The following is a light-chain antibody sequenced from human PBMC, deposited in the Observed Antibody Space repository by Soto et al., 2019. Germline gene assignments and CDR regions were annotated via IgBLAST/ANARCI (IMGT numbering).Light chain of an antibody. V-gene: IGLV1-44*01. CDR2: SNN. CDR1: SSNLGSNT. CDR3: AAWDDSLNVPVYV. J-gene: IGLJ1*01. Sequence: QSVLTQPPSASGTPGQRVTISCSGSSSNLGSNTVNWYQQLPGTAPKLLIYSNNQRPSGVPDRFSGSKSGTSASLAISGLQSEDEADFYCAAWDDSLNVPVYVFGTGTKVTVL.